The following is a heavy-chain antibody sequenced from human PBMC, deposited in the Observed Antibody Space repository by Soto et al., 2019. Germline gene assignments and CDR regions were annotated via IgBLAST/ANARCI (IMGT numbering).Heavy chain of an antibody. Sequence: SETLSLTCTVSGDSISSGCYYWSWIRQHPGKGLEWIGYIYYSGSTYYNPSLKSRVIISVDTSKNQFSLKLSSVTAADTAVYYCARRYGSSFDYWGQGTLVTVSS. CDR1: GDSISSGCYY. V-gene: IGHV4-31*03. CDR2: IYYSGST. CDR3: ARRYGSSFDY. D-gene: IGHD5-12*01. J-gene: IGHJ4*02.